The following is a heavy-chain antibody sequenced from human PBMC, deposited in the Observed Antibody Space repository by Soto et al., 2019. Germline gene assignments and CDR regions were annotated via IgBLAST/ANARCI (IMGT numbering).Heavy chain of an antibody. CDR2: IYYSGNT. CDR3: ARDYDVLTGYYRPDAFDI. V-gene: IGHV4-39*02. Sequence: PSETLSLTCTVSSGSISSTTDYWGWIRQPPGKGLEWIGSIYYSGNTYYNPSLKSRVTISVDTSKNQFSLKLSSVTAADTGVYYCARDYDVLTGYYRPDAFDIWGQGTMVTVSS. J-gene: IGHJ3*02. CDR1: SGSISSTTDY. D-gene: IGHD3-9*01.